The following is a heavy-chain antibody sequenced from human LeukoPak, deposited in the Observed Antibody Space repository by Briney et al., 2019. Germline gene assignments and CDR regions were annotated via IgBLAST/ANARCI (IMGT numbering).Heavy chain of an antibody. J-gene: IGHJ3*02. CDR3: ARDSDTAMNAFDI. CDR2: IYYSGST. Sequence: PSETLSLTCTVSGGSISSSSYYWGWIRQPPGKGLEWIGSIYYSGSTYYNPSLKSRVTISVDTSKNQFSLKLSSVTAADTAVYYCARDSDTAMNAFDIWGQGTMVTVSS. V-gene: IGHV4-39*07. CDR1: GGSISSSSYY. D-gene: IGHD5-18*01.